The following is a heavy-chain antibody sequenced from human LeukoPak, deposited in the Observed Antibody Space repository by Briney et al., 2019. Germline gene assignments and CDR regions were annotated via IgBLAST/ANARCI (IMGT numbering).Heavy chain of an antibody. D-gene: IGHD2-15*01. CDR1: GFTFSSYA. J-gene: IGHJ4*02. Sequence: GGSLRLSCAAYGFTFSSYAMSLVRQAPGKGLEWVSAISGSGGNTYYADSVEGRFTISRDNSQNTLYLQMNSLRAEDTAVYYCAKQRSEVVVAATNYWGQGTLVTVSS. V-gene: IGHV3-23*01. CDR3: AKQRSEVVVAATNY. CDR2: ISGSGGNT.